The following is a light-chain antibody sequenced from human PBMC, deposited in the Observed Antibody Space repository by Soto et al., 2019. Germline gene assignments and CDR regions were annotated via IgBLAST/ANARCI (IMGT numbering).Light chain of an antibody. CDR2: GNS. J-gene: IGLJ2*01. V-gene: IGLV1-40*01. Sequence: QAVVTQPPSVSGAPGQRVTISCTGSSSNIGAGYDVHWYQQLPGTAPKLLIYGNSNRPSGVPDRFSGSKSGTSASLAITGLQAEDGADYYCQSYDSRLSGVVFGGGTKLTVL. CDR1: SSNIGAGYD. CDR3: QSYDSRLSGVV.